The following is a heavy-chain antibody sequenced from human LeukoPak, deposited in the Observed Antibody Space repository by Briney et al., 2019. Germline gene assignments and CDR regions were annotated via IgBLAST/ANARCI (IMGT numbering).Heavy chain of an antibody. CDR2: IYTSGST. CDR3: ARDKADYYDSSGYYLDAFDI. CDR1: GGSISSYY. V-gene: IGHV4-4*07. Sequence: SETLSLTCTVSGGSISSYYWSWIRQPAGKGLGWIGRIYTSGSTNYNPSLKSRVTMSVDTSKNQFSLKLSPVTAADTAVYYCARDKADYYDSSGYYLDAFDIWGQGTMVTVSS. J-gene: IGHJ3*02. D-gene: IGHD3-22*01.